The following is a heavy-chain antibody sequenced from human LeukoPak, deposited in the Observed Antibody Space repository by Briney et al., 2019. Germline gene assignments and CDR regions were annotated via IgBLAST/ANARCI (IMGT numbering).Heavy chain of an antibody. Sequence: PGGSLRLSCAASGFTFSSYAMSWVRQAPGKGLEWVSAISGSGGSTYYADSVKGRFTISRDNSKNTLYLQMNSLRAEDTAVYYCAKGPTIFGVVIIRCPYYFDYWGQGTLVTVSS. V-gene: IGHV3-23*01. CDR3: AKGPTIFGVVIIRCPYYFDY. D-gene: IGHD3-3*01. CDR1: GFTFSSYA. J-gene: IGHJ4*02. CDR2: ISGSGGST.